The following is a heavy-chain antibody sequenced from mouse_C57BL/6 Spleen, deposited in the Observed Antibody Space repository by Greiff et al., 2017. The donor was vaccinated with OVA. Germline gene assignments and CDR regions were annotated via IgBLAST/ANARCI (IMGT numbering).Heavy chain of an antibody. V-gene: IGHV2-6-1*01. Sequence: VKLVESGPGLVAPSQSLSITCTVSGFSLTSYGVHWVRQPPGKGLEWLVVIWSDGSTTYNSALKSRLSISKDNSKSQVFLKMNSLQTDDTAMYYCARHKGYGLDAMDYWGQGTSVTVSS. D-gene: IGHD2-10*02. J-gene: IGHJ4*01. CDR3: ARHKGYGLDAMDY. CDR2: IWSDGST. CDR1: GFSLTSYG.